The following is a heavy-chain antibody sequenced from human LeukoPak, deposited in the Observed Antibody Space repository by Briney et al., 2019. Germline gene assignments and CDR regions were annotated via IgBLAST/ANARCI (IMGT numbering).Heavy chain of an antibody. J-gene: IGHJ4*02. CDR3: ARTSTSSFDY. CDR2: ISSSSSYI. D-gene: IGHD6-6*01. V-gene: IGHV3-21*01. CDR1: GFTISSYS. Sequence: GGSLTLTCAVSGFTISSYSMNWVRHPPRKGLEWVSSISSSSSYINYADSLKSRFTISRDNAKNSLYLQMNSLRAEDTAVYYCARTSTSSFDYWGQGTLVTVSS.